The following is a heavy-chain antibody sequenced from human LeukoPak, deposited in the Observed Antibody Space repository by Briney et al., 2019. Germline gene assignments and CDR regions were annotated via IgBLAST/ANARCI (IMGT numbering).Heavy chain of an antibody. D-gene: IGHD3-22*01. Sequence: ASVKVSCKASGYTFTSYGISWVRQAPGQGLEWMGWISAYNGNTNYAQKLQGRVTMTTDTSTSTAYMELRSLRSDDTAVYYCARAYYYDSSGHGCGYWGQGTLVTVSS. J-gene: IGHJ4*02. CDR3: ARAYYYDSSGHGCGY. CDR1: GYTFTSYG. CDR2: ISAYNGNT. V-gene: IGHV1-18*01.